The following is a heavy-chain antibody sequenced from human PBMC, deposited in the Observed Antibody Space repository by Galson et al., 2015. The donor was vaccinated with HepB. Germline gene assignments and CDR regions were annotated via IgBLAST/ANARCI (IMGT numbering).Heavy chain of an antibody. Sequence: SLRLSCAASGFTFSTYAMSWVRQAPGKGLEWVSTISGSGGSTYYAASVKDRFTISRDNSRTTLYMEMDTLRAEDTAVYYCARHVDSHMVYYFYGVDVWGQGTTVTVSS. CDR2: ISGSGGST. CDR3: ARHVDSHMVYYFYGVDV. J-gene: IGHJ6*02. CDR1: GFTFSTYA. D-gene: IGHD5-18*01. V-gene: IGHV3-23*01.